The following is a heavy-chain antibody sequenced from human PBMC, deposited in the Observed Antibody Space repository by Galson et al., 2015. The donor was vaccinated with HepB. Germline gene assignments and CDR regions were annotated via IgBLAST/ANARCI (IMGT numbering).Heavy chain of an antibody. J-gene: IGHJ4*02. V-gene: IGHV3-66*01. D-gene: IGHD2-21*02. CDR2: IYSGGST. CDR1: GFTVSSNY. CDR3: ARDAHGCGGDCYSDY. Sequence: SLRLSCAASGFTVSSNYMSWVRQAPGKGLEWVSVIYSGGSTYYADSVKGRFTISRDNSKNTLYLQMNSLRAEDTAVYYCARDAHGCGGDCYSDYWGQGTLVTVSS.